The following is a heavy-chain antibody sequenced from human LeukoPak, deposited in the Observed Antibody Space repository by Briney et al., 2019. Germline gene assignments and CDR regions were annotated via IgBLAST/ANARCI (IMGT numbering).Heavy chain of an antibody. J-gene: IGHJ6*02. CDR1: GGSISSSSYY. D-gene: IGHD6-19*01. V-gene: IGHV4-39*01. CDR2: IYYSGST. CDR3: ASLPGVAAYYYYGMDV. Sequence: SETLSLTCTVSGGSISSSSYYWGWIRQPPGKGLEWIGSIYYSGSTYYNPSLKSRVTISVDTSKNQFSLKLSSVTAADTAVYYCASLPGVAAYYYYGMDVWGQGTTVTVSS.